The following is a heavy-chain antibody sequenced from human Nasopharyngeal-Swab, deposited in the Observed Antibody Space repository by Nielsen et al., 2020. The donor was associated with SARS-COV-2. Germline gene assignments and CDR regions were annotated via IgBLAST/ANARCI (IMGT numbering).Heavy chain of an antibody. D-gene: IGHD3-10*01. CDR2: IYTSGST. J-gene: IGHJ4*02. V-gene: IGHV4-4*07. Sequence: SETLSLTCTAPGGSISSYYWSWIRQPAGKGLEWIGRIYTSGSTNYNPSLKSRVTMSVDTSKNQFSLKLSSVTAADTAVYYCARESLHYYGSGSYYNVLDYWGQGTLVTVSS. CDR3: ARESLHYYGSGSYYNVLDY. CDR1: GGSISSYY.